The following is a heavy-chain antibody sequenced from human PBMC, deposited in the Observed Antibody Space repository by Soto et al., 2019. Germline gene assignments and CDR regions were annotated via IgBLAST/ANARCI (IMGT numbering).Heavy chain of an antibody. D-gene: IGHD5-12*01. J-gene: IGHJ4*02. CDR1: GFTFSSYW. V-gene: IGHV3-74*01. CDR2: IDSDGSPT. CDR3: ARGASGYGNFDS. Sequence: EVQLVESGGGLVQPGGSLRLSCTASGFTFSSYWMHWVRQAPGKGLVWVSRIDSDGSPTNYADFVKGRFTISRDNAKNTLYLQMNSLRVEDTAVYYCARGASGYGNFDSWGQGTLVTVSS.